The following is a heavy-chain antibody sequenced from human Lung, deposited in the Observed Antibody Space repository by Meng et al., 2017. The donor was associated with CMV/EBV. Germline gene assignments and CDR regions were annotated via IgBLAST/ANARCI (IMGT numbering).Heavy chain of an antibody. Sequence: ASXXVSXKASGYTFTDYGISWVRQAPGQGLEWMGWISAYNGDTNYARNLRGRVTMTTDTSTTTAYMELRSLRSDDTAVYYCARDRQYCGSTSCYDDCFDPWXQGTLVTVSS. CDR1: GYTFTDYG. J-gene: IGHJ5*02. CDR2: ISAYNGDT. D-gene: IGHD2-2*01. CDR3: ARDRQYCGSTSCYDDCFDP. V-gene: IGHV1-18*01.